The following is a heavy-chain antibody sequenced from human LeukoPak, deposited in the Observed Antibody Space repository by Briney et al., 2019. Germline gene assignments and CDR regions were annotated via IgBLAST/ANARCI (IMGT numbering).Heavy chain of an antibody. J-gene: IGHJ4*02. Sequence: PGGSLRLSCVASGFTFTNYWMNWVRQAPGKGLEWVASIKQDGSQKSYVDPVKGRFTISRDNAKNSLSLQMDSLRGEDTAVYYCARRGAFDYWGQGTLVTVSS. CDR2: IKQDGSQK. CDR3: ARRGAFDY. CDR1: GFTFTNYW. D-gene: IGHD3-16*01. V-gene: IGHV3-7*01.